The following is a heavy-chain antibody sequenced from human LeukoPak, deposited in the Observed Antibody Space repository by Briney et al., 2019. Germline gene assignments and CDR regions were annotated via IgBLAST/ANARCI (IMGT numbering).Heavy chain of an antibody. CDR2: ISGTSSTI. CDR3: ARARVMGGGENFDF. CDR1: GLNFSRHT. J-gene: IGHJ4*02. V-gene: IGHV3-48*04. D-gene: IGHD4-11*01. Sequence: GGSLRLARAPSGLNFSRHTMDSVRQTPGKGLGWVSYISGTSSTIYYADSVKGRFTIPSDNAENSLYLQTNSLSAEDTAGYYCARARVMGGGENFDFWGQGTLVTVSS.